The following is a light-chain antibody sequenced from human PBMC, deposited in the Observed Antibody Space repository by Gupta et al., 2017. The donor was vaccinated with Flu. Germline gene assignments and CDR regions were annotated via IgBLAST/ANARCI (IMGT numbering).Light chain of an antibody. CDR1: SSNIGAGHQ. Sequence: QSVLTQPPSVSGAPGQTVTISCTGSSSNIGAGHQVHWYQQLPGTPPTLLIYGDVVRHSGFPDRFSGSNSGTSATLTITGLQAEDEDVYYCQSYDDSTGGWRVFGGGTKLTVL. CDR3: QSYDDSTGGWRV. V-gene: IGLV1-40*01. CDR2: GDV. J-gene: IGLJ2*01.